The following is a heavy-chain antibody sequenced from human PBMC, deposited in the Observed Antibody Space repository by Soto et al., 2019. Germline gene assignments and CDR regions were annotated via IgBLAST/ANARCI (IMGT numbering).Heavy chain of an antibody. V-gene: IGHV2-5*02. CDR3: ARSKWYYYDSSGYYSYFDY. CDR1: GFSLSTSGVG. D-gene: IGHD3-22*01. J-gene: IGHJ4*02. CDR2: IFWEDDK. Sequence: SGPTLVNPTHTLTLTCTFSGFSLSTSGVGGGWIRRPPGNALAGLALIFWEDDKRYNPSLKSRLTITKDTSKNQVVLTMTNMDPVDTATYYCARSKWYYYDSSGYYSYFDYWGQGTLVTVSS.